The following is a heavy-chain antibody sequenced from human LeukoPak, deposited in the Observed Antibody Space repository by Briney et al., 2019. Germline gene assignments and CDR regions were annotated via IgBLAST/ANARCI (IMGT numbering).Heavy chain of an antibody. J-gene: IGHJ4*02. Sequence: PGGSLRLSCAASGFTFSGYWMHWVRQAPGKGLVWVSRINSDGTTTTYADSVRGRFTISRDNAKNSLYLQMNSLRVEDTALYYCARVWAWGSGNYFDNWGQGTLVTVSS. V-gene: IGHV3-74*01. CDR1: GFTFSGYW. D-gene: IGHD7-27*01. CDR2: INSDGTTT. CDR3: ARVWAWGSGNYFDN.